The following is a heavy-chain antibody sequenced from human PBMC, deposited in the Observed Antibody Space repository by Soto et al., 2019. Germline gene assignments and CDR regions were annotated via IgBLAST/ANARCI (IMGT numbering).Heavy chain of an antibody. Sequence: PSETLSLTCTVSGGSISSYYWSWIRQPPGKGLEWIGYIYYSGSTNYNPSLKSRVTISVDTSKNQFSLKLSSVTAADTAVYYCARVTIFGVVPCYFDYWGQGTLVTVSS. D-gene: IGHD3-3*01. CDR2: IYYSGST. CDR3: ARVTIFGVVPCYFDY. CDR1: GGSISSYY. V-gene: IGHV4-59*01. J-gene: IGHJ4*02.